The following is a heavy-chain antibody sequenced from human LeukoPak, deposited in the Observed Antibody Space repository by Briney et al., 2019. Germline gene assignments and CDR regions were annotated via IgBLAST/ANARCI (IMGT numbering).Heavy chain of an antibody. V-gene: IGHV3-15*01. CDR2: IKSKTDGGTT. Sequence: GGSLRLSCAASGFTFSNAWMSWVRQAPGKGLEWVGRIKSKTDGGTTDYAAPVKGRFTISRDDSKNTLYLQMNSLKTEDTAVYYCTTPSYGDYLRGGLYYFDYWGQGTLVTVSS. J-gene: IGHJ4*02. CDR1: GFTFSNAW. CDR3: TTPSYGDYLRGGLYYFDY. D-gene: IGHD4-17*01.